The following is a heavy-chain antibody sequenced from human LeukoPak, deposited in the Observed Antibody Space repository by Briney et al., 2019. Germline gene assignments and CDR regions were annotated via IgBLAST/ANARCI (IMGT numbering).Heavy chain of an antibody. V-gene: IGHV3-23*01. D-gene: IGHD2/OR15-2a*01. CDR2: IRGNGET. J-gene: IGHJ4*02. CDR1: GVSFSSFA. CDR3: AKASWFSSTDAVR. Sequence: GGSLRLSCAASGVSFSSFAMGGVRQGPARGVEWVSSIRGNGETFYTDSVKGRFTLSSDSPRNPVHFPLNNLSVDDTAIYYCAKASWFSSTDAVRWGQGTLVTVSS.